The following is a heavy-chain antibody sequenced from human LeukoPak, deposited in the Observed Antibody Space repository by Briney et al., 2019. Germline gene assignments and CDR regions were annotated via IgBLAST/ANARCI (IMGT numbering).Heavy chain of an antibody. CDR1: GFTFSSYX. D-gene: IGHD6-13*01. CDR2: ISSSSSYI. V-gene: IGHV3-21*01. CDR3: ARDLVIAAAGAPDY. Sequence: GXXRXXCXASGFTFSSYXMNWVRQAPGXGXEWVSSISSSSSYIYYADLVKGRFTISRDNAKNSLYLQMNSLRAEDTAVYYCARDLVIAAAGAPDYWGQGTLVTVSS. J-gene: IGHJ4*02.